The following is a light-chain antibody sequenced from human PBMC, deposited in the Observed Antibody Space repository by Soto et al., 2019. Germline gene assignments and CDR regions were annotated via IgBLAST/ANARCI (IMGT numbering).Light chain of an antibody. CDR3: QHYNSYPYT. Sequence: IQMTQSPSSLSAYVGDRVTITCRASQSIGNYLNWYQQKPGKAPDLLIYDASSLESGVPSRFSGSGSGTEFTLTISSLQPDDFATYYCQHYNSYPYTLGQGTKVDI. CDR1: QSIGNY. CDR2: DAS. V-gene: IGKV1-5*01. J-gene: IGKJ2*01.